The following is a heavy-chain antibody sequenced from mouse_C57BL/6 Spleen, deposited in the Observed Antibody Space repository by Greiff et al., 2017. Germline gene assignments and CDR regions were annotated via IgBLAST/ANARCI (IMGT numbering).Heavy chain of an antibody. J-gene: IGHJ4*01. CDR3: ARDDYGRSAMDY. V-gene: IGHV7-1*01. CDR2: SRNKANDYTT. Sequence: EVQLVESGGGLVQSGRSLRLSCATSGFTFSDFYMEWVRQAPGKGLEWIAASRNKANDYTTEYSASVKGRFIVSRDTSQSILYLQMNALRAEDTAIYYCARDDYGRSAMDYWGQGTSVTVSS. D-gene: IGHD1-1*01. CDR1: GFTFSDFY.